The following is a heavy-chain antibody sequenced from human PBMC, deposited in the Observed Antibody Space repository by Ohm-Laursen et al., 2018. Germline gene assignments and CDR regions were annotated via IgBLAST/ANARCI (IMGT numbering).Heavy chain of an antibody. CDR3: ARDLRTPYDFYGMDV. CDR2: ISSSSGTI. V-gene: IGHV3-48*01. Sequence: SLRLSCAASGFTFSTYSMNWVRQAPGKGLEWVSYISSSSGTIFYADSVKGRFTIPRDNAKKSMYLQMNSLRAEDTAVYYCARDLRTPYDFYGMDVWGQGTTVTVSS. CDR1: GFTFSTYS. J-gene: IGHJ6*02. D-gene: IGHD3-3*01.